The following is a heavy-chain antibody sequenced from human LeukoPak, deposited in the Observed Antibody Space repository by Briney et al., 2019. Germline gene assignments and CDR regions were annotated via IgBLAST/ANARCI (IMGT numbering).Heavy chain of an antibody. CDR2: ISAGNGNT. CDR3: ARDAASGWHFYFDY. D-gene: IGHD6-19*01. V-gene: IGHV1-3*01. CDR1: GYTFSNYA. Sequence: ASVKVSCKASGYTFSNYAIHWVRQAPGQRLEWIGWISAGNGNTKYSQKFRGRVTITRDTSASTDYMELSSLTSEDAAVYFCARDAASGWHFYFDYWGQGTLVTVSS. J-gene: IGHJ4*02.